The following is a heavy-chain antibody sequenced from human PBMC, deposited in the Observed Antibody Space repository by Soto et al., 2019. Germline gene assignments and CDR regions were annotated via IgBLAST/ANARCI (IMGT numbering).Heavy chain of an antibody. D-gene: IGHD6-19*01. V-gene: IGHV4-34*01. CDR2: INHSGST. J-gene: IGHJ6*02. CDR3: ARGQDSSGPMGDYYGMDV. Sequence: SETLSLTCAVYGGSFSGYYWSWIRQPPGKGLEWIGEINHSGSTNYNPSLKSRVTISVDTSKNQFSLKLSSVTAADTAVYYCARGQDSSGPMGDYYGMDVWGQGTTVTVSS. CDR1: GGSFSGYY.